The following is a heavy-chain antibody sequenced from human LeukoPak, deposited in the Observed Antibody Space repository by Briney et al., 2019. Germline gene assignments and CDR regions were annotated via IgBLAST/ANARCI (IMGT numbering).Heavy chain of an antibody. J-gene: IGHJ4*02. D-gene: IGHD1-26*01. Sequence: PGGSLRLSCAASGFAFSSFAMSWVRHAPGKGLDWVSSISGSGGSTYYADSVKGRFTISRDSSKNTLYLQMNSLRAEDTAVYYCAKGVGTSKGGYYFDYWGQGTPVTVSS. CDR2: ISGSGGST. CDR3: AKGVGTSKGGYYFDY. V-gene: IGHV3-23*01. CDR1: GFAFSSFA.